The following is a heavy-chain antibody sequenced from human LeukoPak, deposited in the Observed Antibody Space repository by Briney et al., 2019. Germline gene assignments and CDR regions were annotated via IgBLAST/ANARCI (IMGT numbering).Heavy chain of an antibody. CDR3: ARDRDYYGSGSYYSLRFFDY. CDR1: GFTFSSYS. Sequence: TGGSLRLSCAASGFTFSSYSMNWVRQAPGKGLEWVSSISSSSSYIYYADSVKGRFTISRDNAKNSLYLQMNSLRAEDTAVYYCARDRDYYGSGSYYSLRFFDYWGQGTLDTVSS. D-gene: IGHD3-10*01. CDR2: ISSSSSYI. V-gene: IGHV3-21*01. J-gene: IGHJ4*02.